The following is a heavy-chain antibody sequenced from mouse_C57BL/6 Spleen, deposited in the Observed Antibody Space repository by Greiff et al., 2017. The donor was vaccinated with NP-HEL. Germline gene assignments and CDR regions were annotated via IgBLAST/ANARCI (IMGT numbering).Heavy chain of an antibody. CDR1: GFSLTSYG. J-gene: IGHJ2*01. CDR2: IWGDGST. Sequence: VQRVESGPGLVAPSQSLSITCTVSGFSLTSYGVSWVRQPPGKGLEWLGVIWGDGSTHYHSARISRLSISKDNSKSQVFLKLNSLQTEYTATYYCAKEGDYDVFDYWGQGTTLTVSS. D-gene: IGHD2-4*01. CDR3: AKEGDYDVFDY. V-gene: IGHV2-3*01.